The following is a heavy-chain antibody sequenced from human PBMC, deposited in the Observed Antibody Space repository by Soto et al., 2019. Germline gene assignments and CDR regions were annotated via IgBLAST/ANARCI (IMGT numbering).Heavy chain of an antibody. CDR2: INPNNGDT. Sequence: SVKVSFRASGYTFTGYYIHWVRQAPGQGLEWMGWINPNNGDTNYAQKFQGRVSMTRDTSTSTAYMELSSLRFDDTAVYYCARHSGYDYVFDYWGQGTLVTVSS. CDR1: GYTFTGYY. V-gene: IGHV1-2*02. J-gene: IGHJ4*02. D-gene: IGHD5-12*01. CDR3: ARHSGYDYVFDY.